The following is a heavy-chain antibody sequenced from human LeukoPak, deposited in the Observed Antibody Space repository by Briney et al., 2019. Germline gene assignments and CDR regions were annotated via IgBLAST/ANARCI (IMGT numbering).Heavy chain of an antibody. V-gene: IGHV1-2*02. J-gene: IGHJ5*02. CDR2: INPNGGGT. Sequence: ASVKVSCKASGYTFTGYYMHWVRQAPGQGLEWMGWINPNGGGTNYAQKFQGRVTMTRDTSISTAYMELSRLRSDDTAVYYCARVYGSGSYNWFDPWGQGTLVTVSS. CDR3: ARVYGSGSYNWFDP. CDR1: GYTFTGYY. D-gene: IGHD3-10*01.